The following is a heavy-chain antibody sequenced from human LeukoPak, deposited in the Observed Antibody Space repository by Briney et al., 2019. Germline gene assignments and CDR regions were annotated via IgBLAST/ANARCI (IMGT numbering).Heavy chain of an antibody. V-gene: IGHV4-59*02. CDR1: GGSVSGYY. D-gene: IGHD3-16*01. J-gene: IGHJ6*02. CDR3: AKFGADYDMAL. Sequence: TSETLSLTCSVFGGSVSGYYWTWVRQPPGKGLEWIGQIHYSGKADYNPSLKSRITISIDTSKNEISLRMSSMTAADTGIYYCAKFGADYDMALWGQGTTVTVSS. CDR2: IHYSGKA.